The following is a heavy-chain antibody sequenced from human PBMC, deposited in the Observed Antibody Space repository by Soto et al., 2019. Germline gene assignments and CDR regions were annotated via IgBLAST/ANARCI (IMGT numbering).Heavy chain of an antibody. D-gene: IGHD3-22*01. CDR1: GFTFSSYA. J-gene: IGHJ4*02. CDR3: ARAPYYYDSSDYYWGSAHYFDY. V-gene: IGHV3-30-3*01. Sequence: GGSLRLSCAASGFTFSSYAMHWVRQAPGKGLEWVAVISYDGSNKYYADSVKGRFTISRDNSKNTLYLQMNSLRAEDTAVYYCARAPYYYDSSDYYWGSAHYFDYWGQGTLVTVSS. CDR2: ISYDGSNK.